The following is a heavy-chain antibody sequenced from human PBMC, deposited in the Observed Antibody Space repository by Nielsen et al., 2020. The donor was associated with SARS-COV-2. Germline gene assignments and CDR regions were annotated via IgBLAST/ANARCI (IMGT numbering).Heavy chain of an antibody. D-gene: IGHD3-3*01. V-gene: IGHV3-11*04. CDR3: AREPGTVLRFLEWLPPNSYYGMDV. J-gene: IGHJ6*02. CDR2: ISSSGSTL. Sequence: WLRQPPGKGLEWVSYISSSGSTLYYADAVKGRFTISRDNAKNSLYLQMNSLRAEDTAVYYCAREPGTVLRFLEWLPPNSYYGMDVWGQGTTVTVSS.